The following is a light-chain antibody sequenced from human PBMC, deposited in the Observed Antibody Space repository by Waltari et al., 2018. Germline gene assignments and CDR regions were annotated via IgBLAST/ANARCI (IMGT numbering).Light chain of an antibody. Sequence: DIQMTQSPSSLSASVGDSVSVTCRASQSITYYLNWNQQKPGKAPKLLIYGASSLESGVPSRFSGSGSGRDFTLTISSLLPEDFATYYCQQSYRTPYTFGQGTTLEIK. J-gene: IGKJ2*01. CDR3: QQSYRTPYT. CDR2: GAS. CDR1: QSITYY. V-gene: IGKV1-39*01.